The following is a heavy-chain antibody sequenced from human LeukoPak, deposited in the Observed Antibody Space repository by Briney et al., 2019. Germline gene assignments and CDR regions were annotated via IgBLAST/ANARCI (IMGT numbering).Heavy chain of an antibody. CDR2: ISAYNGNT. Sequence: ASVKVSCKASGYTFTSYGISWVRQAPGQGLEWMGWISAYNGNTNYAQKLQGRVTMTTDTSTSTAYMELRSLRSDDTAVCYCARVPYYDSSGYYFDYWGQGTLVTVSS. CDR3: ARVPYYDSSGYYFDY. J-gene: IGHJ4*02. D-gene: IGHD3-22*01. CDR1: GYTFTSYG. V-gene: IGHV1-18*01.